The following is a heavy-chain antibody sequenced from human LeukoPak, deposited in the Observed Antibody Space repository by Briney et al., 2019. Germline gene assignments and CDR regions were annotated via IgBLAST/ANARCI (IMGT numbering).Heavy chain of an antibody. CDR2: IYTSGST. V-gene: IGHV4-4*07. CDR3: ARGVDYGDYGGWFDP. J-gene: IGHJ5*02. Sequence: SETLSLTCTVSGGSISSYYWSWIRQPPGKGLEWIGRIYTSGSTNYNPSLKSRVTMSVDTSKNQFSLKLSSVTAADTAVYYCARGVDYGDYGGWFDPWGQGTLVTVSS. D-gene: IGHD4-17*01. CDR1: GGSISSYY.